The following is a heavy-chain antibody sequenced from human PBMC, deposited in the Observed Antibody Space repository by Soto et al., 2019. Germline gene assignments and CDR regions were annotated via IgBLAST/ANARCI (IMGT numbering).Heavy chain of an antibody. Sequence: QVQVQESGPGLVKPSQTLSLTCTVSGGSISSGGYYWSWIRQHPGKGLEWIGYIYYSGSTYYNPSLKSRVTISVDTSKNQFSLKLSSVTAADTAVYYCARVPSSLRRLLSDYFDYWGQGTLVTVSS. J-gene: IGHJ4*02. CDR2: IYYSGST. V-gene: IGHV4-31*03. CDR1: GGSISSGGYY. D-gene: IGHD3-10*01. CDR3: ARVPSSLRRLLSDYFDY.